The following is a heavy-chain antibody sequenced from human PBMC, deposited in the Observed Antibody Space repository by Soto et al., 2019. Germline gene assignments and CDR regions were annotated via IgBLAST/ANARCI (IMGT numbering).Heavy chain of an antibody. CDR1: GGSISSGGYY. CDR3: ARGGPVINVDY. Sequence: QVQLQESGPGLVKPSQTLSLTCTVSGGSISSGGYYWSWIRQHPGKGLEWIGYIYYSGSPYYNPSLKCRVTISVDTSKNQFSLKLSSVTAAVTAVYYCARGGPVINVDYWGQGTLVTVSS. J-gene: IGHJ4*02. CDR2: IYYSGSP. V-gene: IGHV4-31*03. D-gene: IGHD3-22*01.